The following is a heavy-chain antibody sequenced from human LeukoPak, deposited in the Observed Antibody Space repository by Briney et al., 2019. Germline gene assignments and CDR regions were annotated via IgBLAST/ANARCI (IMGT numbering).Heavy chain of an antibody. Sequence: GALRLSCAASGFTFSSYGMHWVRQAPGKGLEWVAVISYDGSNKYYADSVKGRFTISRDNSKNTLYLQMNGLRAEDTAVYYCARLDVDRYYYNGMDVWGQGTTVTVSS. CDR2: ISYDGSNK. V-gene: IGHV3-30*03. D-gene: IGHD5-24*01. CDR1: GFTFSSYG. J-gene: IGHJ6*02. CDR3: ARLDVDRYYYNGMDV.